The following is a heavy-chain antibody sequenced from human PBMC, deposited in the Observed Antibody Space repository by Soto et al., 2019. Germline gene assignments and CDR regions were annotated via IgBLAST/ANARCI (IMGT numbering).Heavy chain of an antibody. J-gene: IGHJ6*02. CDR3: ARGHYTMEV. V-gene: IGHV3-11*03. Sequence: QVQLMQSGGGLVKPRGSLRLSCAASGSMLSDYYMTWIRQTPVRGLEWVAYISTASDTTYADCVRGRFTIYRENANNSLFLQMNSLRVEDSAVYYCARGHYTMEVWGQGTTVTVS. CDR2: ISTASDT. CDR1: GSMLSDYY.